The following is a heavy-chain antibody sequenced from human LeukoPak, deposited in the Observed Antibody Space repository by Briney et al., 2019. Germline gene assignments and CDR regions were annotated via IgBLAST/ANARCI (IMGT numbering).Heavy chain of an antibody. V-gene: IGHV3-64*01. J-gene: IGHJ5*02. CDR3: ARAARDGYNS. CDR2: ISNGGST. CDR1: GFTFSDYR. D-gene: IGHD5-24*01. Sequence: PGGSLRLSCAASGFTFSDYRMHWVRQAPGKGPEYVSGISNGGSTFYANSVKGRFTVSRDNSKNTLYLQMSSLRAGDMAVYYCARAARDGYNSWGQGTLVTVSS.